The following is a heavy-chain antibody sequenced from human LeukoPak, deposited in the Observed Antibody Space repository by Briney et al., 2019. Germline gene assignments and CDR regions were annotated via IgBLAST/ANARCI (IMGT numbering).Heavy chain of an antibody. J-gene: IGHJ4*02. CDR1: GFTFSSYA. CDR2: ISYDGSNK. V-gene: IGHV3-30*04. CDR3: ARVDPRWTDLDY. Sequence: GGSLRLSCAASGFTFSSYAMHWVRQAPGKGLEWVAVISYDGSNKYYADSVKGRFTISRDNSKNTLYLQMNSLRAEDTAVYYCARVDPRWTDLDYWGQGTLVTVSS. D-gene: IGHD4-23*01.